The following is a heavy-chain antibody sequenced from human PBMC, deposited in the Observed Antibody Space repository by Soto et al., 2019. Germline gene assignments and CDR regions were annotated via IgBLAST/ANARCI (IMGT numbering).Heavy chain of an antibody. V-gene: IGHV4-30-4*01. CDR3: ARDFTRYSSPPGPLEY. Sequence: QVQLRESGPGLVKPSQTLSLTCTVSGDSISSGDYYWSWIRQPPGKGLEWIGCIYYSGNTYYNPSRKSRFSISVDTSKNQFSLKLSSVTAADTAVYYCARDFTRYSSPPGPLEYWGLGTPVTVSS. CDR2: IYYSGNT. D-gene: IGHD6-13*01. J-gene: IGHJ4*02. CDR1: GDSISSGDYY.